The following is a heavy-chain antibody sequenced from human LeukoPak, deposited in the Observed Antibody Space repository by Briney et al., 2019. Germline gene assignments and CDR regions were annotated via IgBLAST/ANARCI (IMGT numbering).Heavy chain of an antibody. CDR2: VSSDGGTK. D-gene: IGHD3-3*02. CDR1: GFTVSTYT. J-gene: IGHJ4*02. V-gene: IGHV3-30*18. CDR3: AKEGSLTFREDFDY. Sequence: GRCLTPACAASGFTVSTYTMHWGRQAPGKGLEWVAVVSSDGGTKYYADSVKGRFTVSRDNSRNTLYLQMNSLRPEDTAMYYCAKEGSLTFREDFDYWGRGILVTVSS.